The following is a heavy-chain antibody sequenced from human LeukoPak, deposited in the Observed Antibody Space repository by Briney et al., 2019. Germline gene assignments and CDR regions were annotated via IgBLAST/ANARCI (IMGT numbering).Heavy chain of an antibody. D-gene: IGHD1-26*01. J-gene: IGHJ6*02. V-gene: IGHV4-59*01. CDR3: ARFEVGAGNYYYGMDV. CDR2: IYYSGST. Sequence: SETLSLTCTVSGGSISSDYWSWIRQPPGKGLEWIGYIYYSGSTNYNPSLKSRVTISVDTSKNQFSLKLSSVTAADTAVYYCARFEVGAGNYYYGMDVWGQGTTVTVSS. CDR1: GGSISSDY.